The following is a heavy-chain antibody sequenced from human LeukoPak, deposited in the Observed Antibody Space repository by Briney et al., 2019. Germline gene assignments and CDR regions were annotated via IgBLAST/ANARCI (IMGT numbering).Heavy chain of an antibody. V-gene: IGHV3-11*01. CDR1: GFTFSDYY. Sequence: PEGSLRLSCAASGFTFSDYYMSWIREAPGKGLEWVSYISSSGSTIYYADSVKGRFTISRDNAKNSLYLQMNSLRAEDTAVYYSARSSLSVISTFDFDYWGQGTLVTVSS. J-gene: IGHJ4*02. CDR3: ARSSLSVISTFDFDY. D-gene: IGHD2-21*01. CDR2: ISSSGSTI.